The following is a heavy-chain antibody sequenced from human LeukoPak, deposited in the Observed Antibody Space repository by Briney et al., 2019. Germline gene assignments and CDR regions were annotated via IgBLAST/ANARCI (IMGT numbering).Heavy chain of an antibody. Sequence: SETLSLTCTVSGGSISSSSYYWGWIRQPPGKGLEWIGSIYYSGSTYYNPSLKSRVTISVDTSKNQFSLKLSSVTAADTAVYYCARTLYDSSGYYYGWGQGTLVTVSS. CDR1: GGSISSSSYY. CDR3: ARTLYDSSGYYYG. V-gene: IGHV4-39*01. D-gene: IGHD3-22*01. CDR2: IYYSGST. J-gene: IGHJ4*02.